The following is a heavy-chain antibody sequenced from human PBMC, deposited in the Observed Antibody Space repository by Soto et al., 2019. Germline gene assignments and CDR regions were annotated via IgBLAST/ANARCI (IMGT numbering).Heavy chain of an antibody. J-gene: IGHJ3*02. V-gene: IGHV4-59*08. Sequence: QVQLQESGPGLVKPSETLSLTCTVSGGSISSYYWSWIRQPPGKGLEWIGYLYKTGNTNYNPSLKSRVTISVYTSENQFSLKLSSVTAADTALYYCARKYCTSTSCNDAVDIWGQGTMVIVSS. D-gene: IGHD2-2*01. CDR3: ARKYCTSTSCNDAVDI. CDR2: LYKTGNT. CDR1: GGSISSYY.